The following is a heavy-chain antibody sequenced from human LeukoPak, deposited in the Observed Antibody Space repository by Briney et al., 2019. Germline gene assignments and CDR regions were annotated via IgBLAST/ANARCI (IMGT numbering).Heavy chain of an antibody. V-gene: IGHV3-30*02. Sequence: TGGSLRLSCAASGISFRSYGMHWVRQAPGKGLEWVTFIWYDASNKYYAESVKGRFTISRDNSKNTLYLQMNSLRAEDTAVYYCAKADDVVVITFFDYWGQGTLVTVSS. CDR1: GISFRSYG. J-gene: IGHJ4*02. CDR2: IWYDASNK. D-gene: IGHD3-22*01. CDR3: AKADDVVVITFFDY.